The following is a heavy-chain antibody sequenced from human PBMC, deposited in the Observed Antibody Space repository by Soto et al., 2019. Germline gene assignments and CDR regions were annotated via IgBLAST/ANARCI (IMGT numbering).Heavy chain of an antibody. V-gene: IGHV1-18*01. D-gene: IGHD2-2*01. Sequence: QVQLVQSGGEVKRPGASVKVSCKTSGYTFSNYGITWVRQAPGQPLEWLGWISLYSDGTNYSQKVQCSVSMTTDTSTTTAYMELRSLRSDDTAVYYCARVVPGAEAWFGPWGQGTLVTVSS. CDR2: ISLYSDGT. CDR1: GYTFSNYG. J-gene: IGHJ5*02. CDR3: ARVVPGAEAWFGP.